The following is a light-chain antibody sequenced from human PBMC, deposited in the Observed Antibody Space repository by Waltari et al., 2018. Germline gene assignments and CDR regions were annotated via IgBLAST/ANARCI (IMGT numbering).Light chain of an antibody. CDR3: HQSDDWPPYS. V-gene: IGKV3-15*01. CDR1: QSVRSN. CDR2: DGS. Sequence: EIVMTQSPATLSVSPGERVTLSCRASQSVRSNLAWYQQKPGQGPRPLNYDGSTRAIGIPARFSGSGSGTDFTLTISSLQSEDFAIYYCHQSDDWPPYSFGQGTKLEIK. J-gene: IGKJ2*03.